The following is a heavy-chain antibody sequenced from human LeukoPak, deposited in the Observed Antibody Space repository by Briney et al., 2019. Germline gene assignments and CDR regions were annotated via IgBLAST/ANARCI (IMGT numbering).Heavy chain of an antibody. CDR3: AKVSRFAVVPAAMLDY. D-gene: IGHD2-2*01. V-gene: IGHV3-23*01. CDR1: GFTFRSYA. CDR2: ISGSGDIT. J-gene: IGHJ4*02. Sequence: GSLRLSCAASGFTFRSYAMSWVRQAPGKGLEWVSAISGSGDITYYADSVKGRFTMSRDNFKNTLYLQMNSLRAEDTAVYYCAKVSRFAVVPAAMLDYWGQGIQVTVSS.